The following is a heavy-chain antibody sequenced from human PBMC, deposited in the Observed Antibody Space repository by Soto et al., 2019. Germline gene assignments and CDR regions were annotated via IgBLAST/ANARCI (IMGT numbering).Heavy chain of an antibody. CDR3: AKTPEIGVVATITGWYFDL. V-gene: IGHV3-23*01. CDR2: ISGSGGST. D-gene: IGHD5-12*01. CDR1: GFTFSSYA. Sequence: GGSLRLSCAASGFTFSSYAMSWVRQAPGKGLEWVSAISGSGGSTYYADSVKGRFTISRDNSKNTLYLQMNSLRAEDTAVYYCAKTPEIGVVATITGWYFDLWGRGTLVTVSS. J-gene: IGHJ2*01.